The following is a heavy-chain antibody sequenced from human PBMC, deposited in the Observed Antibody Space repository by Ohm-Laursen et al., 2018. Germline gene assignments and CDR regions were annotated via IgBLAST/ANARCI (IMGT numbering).Heavy chain of an antibody. D-gene: IGHD6-19*01. CDR3: AKGGSGHMYNAIDV. CDR2: INRDGGSE. CDR1: GFSFSSYW. Sequence: GSLRLSCAASGFSFSSYWMAWVRQTPGKGLEWVANINRDGGSESYADSVKGRFTISRDNAQKSLYLQMNSLRAEDTALYYCAKGGSGHMYNAIDVWGQGTTVTVSS. V-gene: IGHV3-7*03. J-gene: IGHJ6*02.